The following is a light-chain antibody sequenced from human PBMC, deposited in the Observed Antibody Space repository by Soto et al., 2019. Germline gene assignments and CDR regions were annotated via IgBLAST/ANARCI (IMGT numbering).Light chain of an antibody. CDR1: QSVLSSSNNKNY. V-gene: IGKV4-1*01. Sequence: DIVMTQSPDSLVVSLGERATISCRSSQSVLSSSNNKNYLTWYQHKPGQPPKLLIYWASTRESGVPDRFSGSGAGTDFTLTISRLQAEDVAVYYCQQYYSAPYTFGQGTKLEIK. J-gene: IGKJ2*01. CDR2: WAS. CDR3: QQYYSAPYT.